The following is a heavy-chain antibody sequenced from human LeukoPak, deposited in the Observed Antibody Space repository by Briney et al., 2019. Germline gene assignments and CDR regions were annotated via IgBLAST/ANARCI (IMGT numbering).Heavy chain of an antibody. CDR1: GYTFTDYY. J-gene: IGHJ4*02. V-gene: IGHV1-2*02. CDR3: XXXHHSSSNPPFDY. D-gene: IGHD6-13*01. Sequence: ASVKVSCKASGYTFTDYYLHWVRQAPGQGLEWMGWINPNSGGTNYAQKFQGRVTMTRDTSISTAYMELSRLRSDDTAVYYCXXXHHSSSNPPFDYWGQGTLVTVSS. CDR2: INPNSGGT.